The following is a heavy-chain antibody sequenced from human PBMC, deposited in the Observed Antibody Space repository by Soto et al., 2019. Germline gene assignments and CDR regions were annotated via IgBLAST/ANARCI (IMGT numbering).Heavy chain of an antibody. Sequence: GGSLRLSCAASGFTFSSYGMHWVRQAPGKGLEWVAVISYDGSNKYYADSVKGRFTISRDNSKNTLYLQMNSLRAADTAVYYCVKDQSVIQLWLAPEAFDIRGQGTMVTV. V-gene: IGHV3-30*18. CDR2: ISYDGSNK. J-gene: IGHJ3*02. D-gene: IGHD5-18*01. CDR3: VKDQSVIQLWLAPEAFDI. CDR1: GFTFSSYG.